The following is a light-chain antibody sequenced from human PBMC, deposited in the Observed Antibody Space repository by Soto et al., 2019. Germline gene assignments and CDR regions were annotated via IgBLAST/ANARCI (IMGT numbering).Light chain of an antibody. Sequence: EIVMTQSPAPLSVSPGERATLSCRASHSVSSNLAWYQQKPGQAPRLLIYGASTRATGIPARFSGSGSGTEFTLTISSLQSEDFAVYYCQQYNNWPLWTFGQGTKVEIK. CDR3: QQYNNWPLWT. J-gene: IGKJ1*01. CDR2: GAS. V-gene: IGKV3-15*01. CDR1: HSVSSN.